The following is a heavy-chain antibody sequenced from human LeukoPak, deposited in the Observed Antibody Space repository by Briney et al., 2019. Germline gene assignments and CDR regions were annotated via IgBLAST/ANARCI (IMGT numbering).Heavy chain of an antibody. CDR2: IGVSGNT. V-gene: IGHV3-23*01. CDR3: AKAPVTTCSGAYCYPFDY. J-gene: IGHJ4*02. Sequence: PGGSLRLSCAASGFTLSSYAMSWVRQGPGKGLEWFSAIGVSGNTYHADSVKGRFTISRDSYKNTLYLQMNSLRAEDAAVYYCAKAPVTTCSGAYCYPFDYWGQGTLVTVSS. CDR1: GFTLSSYA. D-gene: IGHD2-15*01.